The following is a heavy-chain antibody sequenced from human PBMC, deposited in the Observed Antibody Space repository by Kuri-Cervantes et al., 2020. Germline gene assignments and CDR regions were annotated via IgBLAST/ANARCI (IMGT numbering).Heavy chain of an antibody. CDR3: AMGGAGSSGYYWDY. CDR2: ISGSSGST. V-gene: IGHV3-23*01. CDR1: GFTFSSFA. Sequence: GESLKISCAASGFTFSSFAMSWVRQAPGKGLEWVSAISGSSGSTYYADSAKGRFTISRDNSKNTLYLQMNSLRAEDTAIYYCAMGGAGSSGYYWDYWGQGTLVTVSS. D-gene: IGHD3-22*01. J-gene: IGHJ4*02.